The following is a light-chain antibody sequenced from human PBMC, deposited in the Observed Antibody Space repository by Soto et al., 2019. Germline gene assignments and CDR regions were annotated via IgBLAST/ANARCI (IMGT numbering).Light chain of an antibody. CDR1: QGISSY. CDR3: QQSYSSPLT. J-gene: IGKJ4*01. Sequence: AIRMTQSPSSFSASTGDRVTITCRASQGISSYLAWYQQKPGKAPKLLIYAASTLQSGVPSRFSGGGSGTDFTLTISCLQSEDFATYFCQQSYSSPLTFGGGTKVEL. CDR2: AAS. V-gene: IGKV1-8*01.